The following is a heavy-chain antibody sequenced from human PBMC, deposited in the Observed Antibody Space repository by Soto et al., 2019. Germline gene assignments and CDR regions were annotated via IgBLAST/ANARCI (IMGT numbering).Heavy chain of an antibody. CDR1: GGSISSYS. CDR3: AKDDSGAADI. Sequence: QVQLQESGPGLVEPSETLSLTCTVSGGSISSYSWNWIRQPAGKGLEWIGRVDTTGGTNYIPSLKSRVTMSIDTSNNQFALNLRFVTAADTAVYFCAKDDSGAADIWGQGTMVTVS. CDR2: VDTTGGT. D-gene: IGHD3-16*01. V-gene: IGHV4-4*07. J-gene: IGHJ3*02.